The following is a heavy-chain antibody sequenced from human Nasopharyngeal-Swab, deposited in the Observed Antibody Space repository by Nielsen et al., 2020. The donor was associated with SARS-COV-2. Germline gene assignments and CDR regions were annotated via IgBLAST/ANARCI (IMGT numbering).Heavy chain of an antibody. V-gene: IGHV3-33*01. CDR3: ARDQDINGGNPLDYYYGMDV. D-gene: IGHD4-23*01. J-gene: IGHJ6*02. CDR1: GFTFSSFG. Sequence: GGLLRPPFAAPGFTFSSFGMPWARQAPGKGLEWVAVIWYDGSNKYYADSVKGRFTISRDNSKNTLYLQMNSLRAEDTAVYYCARDQDINGGNPLDYYYGMDVWGQGTTVTASS. CDR2: IWYDGSNK.